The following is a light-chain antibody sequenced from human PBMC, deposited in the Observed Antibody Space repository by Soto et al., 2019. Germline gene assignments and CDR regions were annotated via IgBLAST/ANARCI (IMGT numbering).Light chain of an antibody. J-gene: IGKJ1*01. CDR1: RSVSSD. Sequence: EIVITQSPATRSVSPGERATLSCRASRSVSSDLAWYHQKPVQAPRLLIYGASTMSTGIPARFIGSWSGTEFTLTINRLQSGDFAVYYCQQYNNWPRTFGQGTKV. V-gene: IGKV3-15*01. CDR2: GAS. CDR3: QQYNNWPRT.